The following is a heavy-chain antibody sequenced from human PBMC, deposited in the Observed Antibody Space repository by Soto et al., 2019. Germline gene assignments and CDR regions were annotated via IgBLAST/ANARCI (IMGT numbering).Heavy chain of an antibody. V-gene: IGHV4-4*07. Sequence: LSLTCTVSGDSFSSYYWSWIRQPAGRGLEWIGRIYISGSTDYNPSLKGRVSMSVDRSKNQFSLKLTSVTAADTAVYYCVRDCSGGGCYSDYGMDVWGQGTTVTVSS. D-gene: IGHD2-15*01. CDR3: VRDCSGGGCYSDYGMDV. CDR2: IYISGST. CDR1: GDSFSSYY. J-gene: IGHJ6*02.